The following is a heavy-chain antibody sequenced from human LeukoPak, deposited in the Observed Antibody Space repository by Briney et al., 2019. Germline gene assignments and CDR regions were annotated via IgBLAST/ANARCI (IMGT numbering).Heavy chain of an antibody. CDR3: ARGVASGYSYALYYYYYMNV. CDR1: GYTLTSYY. Sequence: ASVKVSCKGSGYTLTSYYMYWVRQVPAQGNEWMGIINPSGGSTSYAQKFQGRVTMTRDTSTSTVYMELSSLRSEDTAVYYCARGVASGYSYALYYYYYMNVWGKGNTVTVSS. V-gene: IGHV1-46*01. CDR2: INPSGGST. J-gene: IGHJ6*03. D-gene: IGHD5-18*01.